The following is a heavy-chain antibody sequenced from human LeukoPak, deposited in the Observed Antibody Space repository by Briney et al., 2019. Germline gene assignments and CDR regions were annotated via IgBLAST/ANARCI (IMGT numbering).Heavy chain of an antibody. CDR1: GFTVSSNY. CDR2: IYSGGST. J-gene: IGHJ4*02. D-gene: IGHD4-17*01. CDR3: TRYLLNGDLDY. Sequence: GGSLRLSCAASGFTVSSNYMSWVRQAPGKGLEWVSVIYSGGSTYYADSVKGRFTISRDNSKNTLYLQMNSLRAEDTAVYYCTRYLLNGDLDYWGQGTLVTVSS. V-gene: IGHV3-53*01.